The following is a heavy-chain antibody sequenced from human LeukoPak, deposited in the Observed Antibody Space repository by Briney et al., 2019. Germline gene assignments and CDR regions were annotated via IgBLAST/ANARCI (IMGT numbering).Heavy chain of an antibody. Sequence: PSETLSLTCTVSGGSISSYYWSWIRQPPGKGLEWIGYIYYSGSTNYNPSLKSRVTISVDTSKNQFSLKLSSVTAADTPVYYCARSAAADLFYYYYGMDVWGQGTTVTVSS. CDR3: ARSAAADLFYYYYGMDV. D-gene: IGHD6-13*01. CDR1: GGSISSYY. V-gene: IGHV4-59*08. J-gene: IGHJ6*02. CDR2: IYYSGST.